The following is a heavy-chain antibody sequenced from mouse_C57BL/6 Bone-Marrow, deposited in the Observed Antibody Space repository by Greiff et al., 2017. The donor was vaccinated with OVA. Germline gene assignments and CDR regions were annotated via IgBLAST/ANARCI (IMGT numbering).Heavy chain of an antibody. CDR2: ISSGGDYI. CDR3: TRVAPYYYGSSPFAY. Sequence: EVKLMESGEGLVKPGGSLKLSCAASGFTFSSYAMSWVRQTPEKRLEWVAYISSGGDYIYYADTVKGRFTISRDNARNTLYLQMSSLKSEDTAMYYCTRVAPYYYGSSPFAYWGQGTLVTVSA. CDR1: GFTFSSYA. J-gene: IGHJ3*01. V-gene: IGHV5-9-1*02. D-gene: IGHD1-1*01.